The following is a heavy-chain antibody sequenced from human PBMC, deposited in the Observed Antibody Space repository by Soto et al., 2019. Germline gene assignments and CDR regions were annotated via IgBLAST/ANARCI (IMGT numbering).Heavy chain of an antibody. Sequence: GGSLRLSCAASGFTFSSYEMNWVRQAPGKGLEWVSYISSSGSTIYYADSVKGRFTISRDKAKNSLYLQMNSLRAEDTAVYYCARGGRGDYYYYYGMDVWGQGTTVTVSS. CDR1: GFTFSSYE. D-gene: IGHD3-10*01. CDR3: ARGGRGDYYYYYGMDV. CDR2: ISSSGSTI. V-gene: IGHV3-48*03. J-gene: IGHJ6*02.